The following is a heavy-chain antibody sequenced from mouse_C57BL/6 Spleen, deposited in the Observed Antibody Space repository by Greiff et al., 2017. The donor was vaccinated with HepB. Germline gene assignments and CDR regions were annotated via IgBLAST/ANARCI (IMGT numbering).Heavy chain of an antibody. CDR2: ISSGGSYT. CDR1: GFTFSSYG. D-gene: IGHD1-1*01. Sequence: EVHLVESGGDLVKPGGSLKLSCAASGFTFSSYGMSWVRQTPDKRLEWVATISSGGSYTYYPDSVKGRFTISRDNAKNTLYLQMSSLKSEDTAMYYCARHVDYGSSYFDYWGQGTTLTVSS. V-gene: IGHV5-6*01. J-gene: IGHJ2*01. CDR3: ARHVDYGSSYFDY.